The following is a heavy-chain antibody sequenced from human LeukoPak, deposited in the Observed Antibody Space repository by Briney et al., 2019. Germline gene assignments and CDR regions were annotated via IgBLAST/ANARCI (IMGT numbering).Heavy chain of an antibody. Sequence: GGSLRLSCAASGFTFSSYSMNWVRQAPGKGLEWVSSISSSSSYIYYADSVKGRFTISRDNAKNSLYLRMHSLRAEDTAVYYCARDRSSQTDYWGQGTLVTVSS. V-gene: IGHV3-21*01. CDR1: GFTFSSYS. D-gene: IGHD2-2*01. CDR2: ISSSSSYI. CDR3: ARDRSSQTDY. J-gene: IGHJ4*02.